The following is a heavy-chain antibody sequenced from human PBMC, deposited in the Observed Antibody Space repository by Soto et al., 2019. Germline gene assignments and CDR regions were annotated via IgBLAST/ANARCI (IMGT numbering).Heavy chain of an antibody. J-gene: IGHJ4*02. Sequence: LPRNAAECTIISLWRHCVRQTTGEGLVWVSRINSDGSGTSYADSVKGRFTISRDNAKNTLYLQMNSLRAEDTVVYDCARVATVVTTGDYWGKGTLDTVS. CDR1: ECTIISLW. V-gene: IGHV3-74*01. CDR3: ARVATVVTTGDY. D-gene: IGHD4-17*01. CDR2: INSDGSGT.